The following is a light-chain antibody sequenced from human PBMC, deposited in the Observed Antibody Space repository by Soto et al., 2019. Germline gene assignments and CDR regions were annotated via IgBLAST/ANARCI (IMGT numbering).Light chain of an antibody. CDR2: DVS. V-gene: IGLV2-14*01. Sequence: QSVLTQPASVSGSPGQSITISCTGTSSDVGGYNYVSWYQQHPGKAPKLMIYDVSNRPSGVSNRFSGSKSGNTASLTISGLQAEDEADYYCSSYTSIGVVFGGGTKLTVL. CDR3: SSYTSIGVV. J-gene: IGLJ2*01. CDR1: SSDVGGYNY.